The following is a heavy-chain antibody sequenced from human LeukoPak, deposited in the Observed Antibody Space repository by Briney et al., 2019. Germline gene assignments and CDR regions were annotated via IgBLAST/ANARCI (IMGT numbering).Heavy chain of an antibody. CDR2: IYYSGST. J-gene: IGHJ4*02. CDR1: GGSISSISNYY. D-gene: IGHD2-15*01. V-gene: IGHV4-61*01. Sequence: PSETLSLTCIFSGGSISSISNYYWSWIRQPPGKGLEWIGYIYYSGSTNYNPSLKSRVTISIDTSKNQFSLKLISATAADTAVYYCARSDCSGGSCYINFDYWGQGTLVTVSS. CDR3: ARSDCSGGSCYINFDY.